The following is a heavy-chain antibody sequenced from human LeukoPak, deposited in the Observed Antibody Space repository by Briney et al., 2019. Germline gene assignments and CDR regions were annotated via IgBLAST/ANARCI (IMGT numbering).Heavy chain of an antibody. Sequence: MPSETPSLTCAVSGYSISSAYYWGWIRQPPGKGLEWIGSIYHSGSTYYNPSLKSRVTISVDTSKNQFSLKLSSVTAADTGVYWCARGRGTTAGTVNDFWGQGTLVTVSS. CDR3: ARGRGTTAGTVNDF. J-gene: IGHJ4*02. CDR1: GYSISSAYY. D-gene: IGHD1/OR15-1a*01. CDR2: IYHSGST. V-gene: IGHV4-38-2*01.